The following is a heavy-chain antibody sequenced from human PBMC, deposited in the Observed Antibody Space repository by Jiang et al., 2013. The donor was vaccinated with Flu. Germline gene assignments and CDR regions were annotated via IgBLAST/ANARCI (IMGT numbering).Heavy chain of an antibody. CDR3: AYSGYYAEYFPH. Sequence: QTLSLTCAISGDSVSGNSAAWNWVRQSPSRGLEWLGRTYYRSKWYNDYAVSVKSRITINPDTSKNHFSLQLNSVTPEDTAVYYCAYSGYYAEYFPHWGQGTLVTVSS. CDR1: GDSVSGNSAA. J-gene: IGHJ1*01. CDR2: TYYRSKWYN. D-gene: IGHD1-26*01. V-gene: IGHV6-1*01.